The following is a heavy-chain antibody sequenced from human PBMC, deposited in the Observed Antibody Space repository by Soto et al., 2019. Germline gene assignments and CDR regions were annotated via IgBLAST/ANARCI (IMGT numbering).Heavy chain of an antibody. CDR1: GFTFSSYA. V-gene: IGHV3-30-3*01. CDR3: ARDYDPYSSGWPKNYYYYGMDV. D-gene: IGHD6-19*01. Sequence: GGSLRLSCAASGFTFSSYAMHWVRQAPGKGLEWVAVISYDGSNKYYADSVKGRFTVSRDNSKNTLYLQMNSLRAEDTAVYYCARDYDPYSSGWPKNYYYYGMDVWGQGTTVTVSS. CDR2: ISYDGSNK. J-gene: IGHJ6*02.